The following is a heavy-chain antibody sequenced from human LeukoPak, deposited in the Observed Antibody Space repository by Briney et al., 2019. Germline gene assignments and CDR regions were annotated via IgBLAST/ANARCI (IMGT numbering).Heavy chain of an antibody. CDR3: AKDMYSSSWSRVSFYFDY. D-gene: IGHD6-13*01. J-gene: IGHJ4*02. Sequence: GGSLRLSCAASGFTFSSYAMSWVRQAPGKGLEWVSAISGSGGSTYYADSVKGRFTISRDNSKNTLYLQMNSLRGEDTAVYYCAKDMYSSSWSRVSFYFDYWGQGTLVTVSS. CDR1: GFTFSSYA. V-gene: IGHV3-23*01. CDR2: ISGSGGST.